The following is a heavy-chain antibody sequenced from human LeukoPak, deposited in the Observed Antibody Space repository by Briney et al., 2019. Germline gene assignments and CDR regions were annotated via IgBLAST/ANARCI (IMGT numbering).Heavy chain of an antibody. J-gene: IGHJ6*02. V-gene: IGHV3-23*01. D-gene: IGHD6-6*01. CDR3: AKDWQLVLGYYYGMDV. Sequence: GGSLRLSCAASGFTFSSYAMSWVRQAPGKGLEWVSAISGSGGSTYYADSVKGRFTISRDNSKNTLYLQMNRLRAEDTAVYYCAKDWQLVLGYYYGMDVWGQGTTVTVSS. CDR2: ISGSGGST. CDR1: GFTFSSYA.